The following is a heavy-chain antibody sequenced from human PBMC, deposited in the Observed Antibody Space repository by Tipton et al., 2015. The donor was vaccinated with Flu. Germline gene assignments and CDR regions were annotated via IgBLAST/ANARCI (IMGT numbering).Heavy chain of an antibody. CDR2: ISYDGSNK. V-gene: IGHV3-30*18. Sequence: SLRLSCAASGFTFSSYGMHWVRQAPGKGLEWAAVISYDGSNKYYVDSVKGRFTISRDNSKNTLSLQMNSLRAEDTAVYYCAKEVGQLVRTVGMDVWGQGTTVPVSS. CDR3: AKEVGQLVRTVGMDV. CDR1: GFTFSSYG. D-gene: IGHD6-6*01. J-gene: IGHJ6*02.